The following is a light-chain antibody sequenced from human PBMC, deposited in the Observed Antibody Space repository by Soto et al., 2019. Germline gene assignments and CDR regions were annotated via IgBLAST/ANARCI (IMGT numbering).Light chain of an antibody. Sequence: QSVLTQPPSASGTPGQRVTISCSGSSSNIGSNTVNWYQQLPGTAPKLLIYSNNQRPSGVPDRFSASSSRSGTSASLAIAGLRSDDEAYYFCAAWDDSLNGRVFGGGTQLTVL. V-gene: IGLV1-44*01. CDR2: SNN. J-gene: IGLJ2*01. CDR1: SSNIGSNT. CDR3: AAWDDSLNGRV.